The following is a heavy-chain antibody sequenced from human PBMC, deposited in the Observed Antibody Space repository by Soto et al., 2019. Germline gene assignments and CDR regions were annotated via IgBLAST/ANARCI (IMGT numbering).Heavy chain of an antibody. CDR2: IYWDDAK. CDR1: GFSLSTSGVG. Sequence: QITLKESGPTLVKPTQTLTLTCTFSGFSLSTSGVGVGWIRQPPGKALEWLALIYWDDAKHYSPSLKSRLTITKDNSKNQVVLIMTNMDPVDTATYYCAHKGGGDRILDYWGQGTLVTVSS. CDR3: AHKGGGDRILDY. D-gene: IGHD3-16*01. V-gene: IGHV2-5*02. J-gene: IGHJ4*02.